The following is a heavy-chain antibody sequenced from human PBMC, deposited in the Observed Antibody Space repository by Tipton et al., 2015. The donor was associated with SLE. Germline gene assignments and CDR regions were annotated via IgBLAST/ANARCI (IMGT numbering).Heavy chain of an antibody. D-gene: IGHD2-15*01. CDR1: GGSFSGYY. J-gene: IGHJ6*02. CDR2: INHSGST. V-gene: IGHV4-34*01. CDR3: ARGEFVVVVAATYYYYGIDV. Sequence: TLSLTCAVYGGSFSGYYWSWIRQPPGKGLEWIGEINHSGSTNYNPSLKSRVTISVDTSKNQFSLKLSSVTAADTAVYYCARGEFVVVVAATYYYYGIDVWCQGTTVTVSS.